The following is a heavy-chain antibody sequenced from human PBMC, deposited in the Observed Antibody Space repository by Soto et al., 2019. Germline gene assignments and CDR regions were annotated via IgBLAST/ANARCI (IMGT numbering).Heavy chain of an antibody. V-gene: IGHV1-2*04. Sequence: GASVKVSCKASGYTFTGYYMHWVRQAPGQGLEWMGWINPNSGGTNYAQKFQGWVTMTRDTSISTAYMELSRLRSDDTAVYYCAIDFWSGPAALFSYWGQGTLVTVSS. D-gene: IGHD3-3*01. CDR3: AIDFWSGPAALFSY. J-gene: IGHJ4*02. CDR1: GYTFTGYY. CDR2: INPNSGGT.